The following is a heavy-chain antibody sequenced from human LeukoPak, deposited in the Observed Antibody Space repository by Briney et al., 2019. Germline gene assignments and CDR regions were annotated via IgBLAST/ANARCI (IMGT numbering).Heavy chain of an antibody. CDR3: ARGWASGSYRKSGFDY. CDR2: MNPNSGNT. J-gene: IGHJ4*02. D-gene: IGHD3-10*01. V-gene: IGHV1-8*01. Sequence: ASVKLSCKASGYTFTSYAINWVRQATGQGLEWKGWMNPNSGNTGYAQKFQGRVTLTRNTSNSTDYMELSSLRSEDTAVYYCARGWASGSYRKSGFDYWGQGTLVTVSS. CDR1: GYTFTSYA.